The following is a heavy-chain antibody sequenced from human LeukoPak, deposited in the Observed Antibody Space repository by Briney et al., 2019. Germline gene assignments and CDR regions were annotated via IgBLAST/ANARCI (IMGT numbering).Heavy chain of an antibody. CDR1: GFTFTSYA. J-gene: IGHJ4*02. Sequence: PGGSLRLSCAASGFTFTSYAMNWVRQAPGKGLEWVSFISASGSSTHYADSVKGRFTISRDNSNHTLYLQINSLRAEDTAAYYCAKGAQYDFWTGYTLEYFDVWGKGTLVTVSS. V-gene: IGHV3-23*01. D-gene: IGHD3-3*01. CDR2: ISASGSST. CDR3: AKGAQYDFWTGYTLEYFDV.